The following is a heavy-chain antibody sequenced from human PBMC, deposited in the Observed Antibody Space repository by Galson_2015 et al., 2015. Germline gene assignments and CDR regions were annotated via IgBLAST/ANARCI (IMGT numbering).Heavy chain of an antibody. Sequence: SLRLSCAASGFTFGSYSMNWVRQAPGKGLEWVSYISSSSSTIYYADSVKGRFTISRDNAKNSLYLQMNSLRDEDTAVYYCASGYYGGELYFDYWGQGTLVTVSS. CDR1: GFTFGSYS. CDR2: ISSSSSTI. V-gene: IGHV3-48*02. CDR3: ASGYYGGELYFDY. D-gene: IGHD4-17*01. J-gene: IGHJ4*02.